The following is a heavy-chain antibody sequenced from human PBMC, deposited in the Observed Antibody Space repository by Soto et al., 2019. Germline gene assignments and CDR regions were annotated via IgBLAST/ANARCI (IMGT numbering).Heavy chain of an antibody. CDR1: GFTFSSYW. CDR3: ARARIYEGFDP. D-gene: IGHD5-12*01. V-gene: IGHV3-7*01. CDR2: IKQDGREK. J-gene: IGHJ5*02. Sequence: GSLRLSCAASGFTFSSYWMSWVRQAPGKGLEWVANIKQDGREKYYVDAVKGRFTISRDNAKNSLYLQMNSLRAEDTAVYYCARARIYEGFDPWGQGTLVTVS.